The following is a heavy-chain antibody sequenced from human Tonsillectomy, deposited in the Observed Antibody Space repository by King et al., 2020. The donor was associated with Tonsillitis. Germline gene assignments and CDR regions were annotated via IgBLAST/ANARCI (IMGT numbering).Heavy chain of an antibody. Sequence: DVQLVESGGGLVQPGGSLRLSCAASEFTFSNYWMHWVRQVPGKGLVWVSRIKFDGTYTNYADSVKGRFTISRDNAKDTLYLQMNSLRAEDTAVYFCVRDLSWFFDLWGRGTLVTVSS. J-gene: IGHJ2*01. CDR1: EFTFSNYW. CDR2: IKFDGTYT. V-gene: IGHV3-74*01. CDR3: VRDLSWFFDL.